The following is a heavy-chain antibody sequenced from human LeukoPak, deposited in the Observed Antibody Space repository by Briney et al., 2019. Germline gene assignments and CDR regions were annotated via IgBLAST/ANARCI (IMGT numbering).Heavy chain of an antibody. CDR2: IYYSGST. J-gene: IGHJ5*02. V-gene: IGHV4-59*01. CDR1: GGSISSYY. CDR3: ARAGDCGGDCYMSRFDP. Sequence: SETLSLTCTVSGGSISSYYWSWIRQPPGKGMEWIGYIYYSGSTNYNPSLKSRVTISVDTSKNQFSLKLSSVTAADTAVYYCARAGDCGGDCYMSRFDPWGQGTLVTVSS. D-gene: IGHD2-21*02.